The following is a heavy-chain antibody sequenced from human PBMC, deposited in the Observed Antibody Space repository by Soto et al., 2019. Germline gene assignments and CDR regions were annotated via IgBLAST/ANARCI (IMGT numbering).Heavy chain of an antibody. CDR1: GFTFSSYA. Sequence: GGSLRLSCATSGFTFSSYAMSWVRQAPGKGLEWVSAISGSGGSTYYADSVKGRLTISRDNSKNTLYLQMNSLSAEDTVVFYCAKDVRLVVIKNYFDYRGQGTLVTVSS. CDR3: AKDVRLVVIKNYFDY. CDR2: ISGSGGST. D-gene: IGHD3-22*01. J-gene: IGHJ4*02. V-gene: IGHV3-23*01.